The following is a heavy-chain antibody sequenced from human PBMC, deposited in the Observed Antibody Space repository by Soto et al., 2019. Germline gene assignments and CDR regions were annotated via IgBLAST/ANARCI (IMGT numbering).Heavy chain of an antibody. CDR1: GFTFSSYA. J-gene: IGHJ6*02. V-gene: IGHV3-30-3*01. D-gene: IGHD3-3*01. CDR2: ISYDGSNK. Sequence: PGGSLRLSCAASGFTFSSYAMHWVRQAPGKGLEWVAVISYDGSNKYYADSVKGRFTISRDNSKNTLYLQMNSLRAEDTAVYYCARLSGLEWLEARYYYYGMDVWGQGTTVTVSS. CDR3: ARLSGLEWLEARYYYYGMDV.